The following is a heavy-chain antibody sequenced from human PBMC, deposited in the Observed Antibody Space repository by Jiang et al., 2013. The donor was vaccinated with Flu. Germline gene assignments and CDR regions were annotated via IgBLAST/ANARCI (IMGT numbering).Heavy chain of an antibody. D-gene: IGHD5-24*01. CDR1: GFAFGNAA. CDR2: IRSKAYGGTT. V-gene: IGHV3-49*04. Sequence: VQLVESGGGLVQPGRSLRLSCTASGFAFGNAAISWARQAPGKGLEWLGFIRSKAYGGTTEYAASVKGRFTISRDDSKSVAYLQMNSLKSEDTAVYYCVRGFIEMATIAGLYYVGQGTMVTVSS. CDR3: VRGFIEMATIAGLYY. J-gene: IGHJ4*02.